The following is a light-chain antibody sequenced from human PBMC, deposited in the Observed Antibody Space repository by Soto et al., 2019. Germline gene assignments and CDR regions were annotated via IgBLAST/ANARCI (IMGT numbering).Light chain of an antibody. Sequence: VLTQSPDTLSLSPGERATLSCRASQSVSSSYLAWYQQKPGQAPRFLIYGTSSRATGIPDRFSGGGSGTDFTLTISRLEPEDFAVYYCQQFSSYPLTFGGGTKVDI. CDR1: QSVSSSY. CDR3: QQFSSYPLT. J-gene: IGKJ4*01. CDR2: GTS. V-gene: IGKV3-20*01.